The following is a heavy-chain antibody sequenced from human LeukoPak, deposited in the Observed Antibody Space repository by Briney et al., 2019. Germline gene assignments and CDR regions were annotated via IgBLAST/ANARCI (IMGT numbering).Heavy chain of an antibody. V-gene: IGHV4-34*01. CDR2: IKHSGST. CDR1: GGSFSGYY. Sequence: SETLSLTCAVYGGSFSGYYWSWIRQPPGKGLEWIGEIKHSGSTNYNPSLKSRVTISVDTSKNQFSLKLSSVTAADTAVYYCARRPHFWSGYSLDYWGQGTLVTVSS. CDR3: ARRPHFWSGYSLDY. D-gene: IGHD3-3*02. J-gene: IGHJ4*02.